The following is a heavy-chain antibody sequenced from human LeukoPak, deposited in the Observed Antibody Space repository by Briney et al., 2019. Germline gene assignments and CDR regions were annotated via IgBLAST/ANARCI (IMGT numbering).Heavy chain of an antibody. J-gene: IGHJ4*02. Sequence: GGSLRLSCAASGFTFSSYAMSWVRQAPGKGLEWVSAISGRGDSTYFADSVKGRFTISRDNSENTLDLQMNSLRAEDTAVYYCANDLTRAVYSAYDFLPNLGNWGQGTLVTVSS. CDR1: GFTFSSYA. CDR2: ISGRGDST. D-gene: IGHD5-12*01. V-gene: IGHV3-23*01. CDR3: ANDLTRAVYSAYDFLPNLGN.